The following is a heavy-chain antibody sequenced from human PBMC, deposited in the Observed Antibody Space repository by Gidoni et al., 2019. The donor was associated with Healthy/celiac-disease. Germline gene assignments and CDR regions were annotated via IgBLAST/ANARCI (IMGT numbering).Heavy chain of an antibody. Sequence: HVQLVESGGGVVQPGRSLRLSCAASGFTFSSYGMHWVRQAPGKGLEWVAVITDDGSNKYYADSVKGRFTISRDNSKNTLYLQMNSLRAEDTTVYYCAKDQRFGEFEDNWFDPWGQGTLVTVSS. CDR1: GFTFSSYG. CDR2: ITDDGSNK. D-gene: IGHD3-10*01. CDR3: AKDQRFGEFEDNWFDP. V-gene: IGHV3-30*18. J-gene: IGHJ5*02.